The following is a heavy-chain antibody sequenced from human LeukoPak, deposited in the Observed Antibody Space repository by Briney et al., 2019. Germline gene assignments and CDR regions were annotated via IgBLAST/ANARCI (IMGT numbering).Heavy chain of an antibody. Sequence: HPGGSLRLSCAASGFTFSSYTMSWVRQTPGKGLEWVSGISASGTGTHYADSVKGRFTISRDNSKNTLYLHMNTLRAGDTAVYHCAKDQIVGALYYFDYWGQGTLVTVSS. CDR1: GFTFSSYT. CDR3: AKDQIVGALYYFDY. V-gene: IGHV3-23*01. J-gene: IGHJ4*02. CDR2: ISASGTGT. D-gene: IGHD1-26*01.